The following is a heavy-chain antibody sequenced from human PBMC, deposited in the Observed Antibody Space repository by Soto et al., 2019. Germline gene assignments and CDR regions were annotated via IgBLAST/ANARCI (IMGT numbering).Heavy chain of an antibody. J-gene: IGHJ4*02. CDR1: GFTFSSYW. V-gene: IGHV3-7*01. CDR3: ARDNYDDYGAGY. CDR2: IKQDGSEK. Sequence: EVQLVESGGGLVQPGVSLRLSCAASGFTFSSYWMSWVRQAPGKGLEWVANIKQDGSEKYYVDSVKGRCTTSRDNAKNSLYLQMNSPRAEDTAVYYCARDNYDDYGAGYWGQGTLVTVSS. D-gene: IGHD4-17*01.